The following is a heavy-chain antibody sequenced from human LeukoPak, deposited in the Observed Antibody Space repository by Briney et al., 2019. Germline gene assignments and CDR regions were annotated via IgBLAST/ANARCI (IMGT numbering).Heavy chain of an antibody. CDR1: GFTFSSYW. Sequence: GGSLRLSCAASGFTFSSYWMSWVRQAPGKGLEWVANIKQDGSEKYYVDSVKGRFTISRDNAKNSLCLQMNSLRAEDTALYYCAKDGLQDYYDSSGYYPTLLPFQHWGQGTLVTVSS. CDR3: AKDGLQDYYDSSGYYPTLLPFQH. J-gene: IGHJ1*01. CDR2: IKQDGSEK. D-gene: IGHD3-22*01. V-gene: IGHV3-7*03.